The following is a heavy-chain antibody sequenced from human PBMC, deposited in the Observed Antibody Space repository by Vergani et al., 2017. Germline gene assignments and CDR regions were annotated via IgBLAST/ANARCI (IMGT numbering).Heavy chain of an antibody. V-gene: IGHV3-23*01. CDR2: ISGQNFRT. Sequence: EVQLLESGEGSAQPGESLRLSCVASGFTFTAHGLNWVRQAPGKGLEWVSGISGQNFRTHYADSVKGRFTISRDNSKNTLYLQMNSLRAKDTALYYCSKDSGSSTSCLIDYWGQGTLVTVSS. CDR1: GFTFTAHG. J-gene: IGHJ4*02. D-gene: IGHD2-2*01. CDR3: SKDSGSSTSCLIDY.